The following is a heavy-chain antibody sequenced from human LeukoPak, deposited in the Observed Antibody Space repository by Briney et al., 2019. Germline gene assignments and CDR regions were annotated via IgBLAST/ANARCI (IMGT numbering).Heavy chain of an antibody. CDR2: ISAYDGNT. CDR3: ARHFLGYCSSTSCAVFDY. J-gene: IGHJ4*02. V-gene: IGHV1-18*01. Sequence: GASVKVSCKASGYTFTSYGFSWVRQAPGQGLEWMGWISAYDGNTKSAQKLQGRVTMTTDTSTSTAYMELRSLRSDDTAVYYCARHFLGYCSSTSCAVFDYWGQGTLVTVSS. CDR1: GYTFTSYG. D-gene: IGHD2-2*01.